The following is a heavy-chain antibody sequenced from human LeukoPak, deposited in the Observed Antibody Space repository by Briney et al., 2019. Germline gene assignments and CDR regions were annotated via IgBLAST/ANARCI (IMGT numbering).Heavy chain of an antibody. Sequence: SETLSLTCTVSGGSISSGSYYWRWIRQPAGTGLEWIARIYTSGSTNYNPSLKSRVTISVDTSKNQFSLKLSSVTAADTAVYYCARVRVRGDHFDYWGQGTLVTVSS. CDR2: IYTSGST. CDR3: ARVRVRGDHFDY. D-gene: IGHD3-10*01. CDR1: GGSISSGSYY. J-gene: IGHJ4*02. V-gene: IGHV4-61*02.